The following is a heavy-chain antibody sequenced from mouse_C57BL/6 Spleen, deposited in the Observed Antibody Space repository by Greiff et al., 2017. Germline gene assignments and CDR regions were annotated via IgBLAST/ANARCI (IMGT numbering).Heavy chain of an antibody. CDR1: GYTFTDYY. CDR2: IYPGSGNT. J-gene: IGHJ2*01. CDR3: ARGVHYGSSPYFDY. D-gene: IGHD1-1*01. V-gene: IGHV1-76*01. Sequence: QVQLQQSGAELVRPGASVTLSCKASGYTFTDYYINWVKQRPGQGLEWIARIYPGSGNTYYNEKFKGKATLTAEKSSSTAYMQLSSLTSEDSAVYFCARGVHYGSSPYFDYWGQGTTLTVSS.